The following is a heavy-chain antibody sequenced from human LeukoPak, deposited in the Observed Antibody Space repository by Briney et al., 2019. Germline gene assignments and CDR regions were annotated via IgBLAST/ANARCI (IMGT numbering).Heavy chain of an antibody. CDR3: SRDGGFLYYFDY. J-gene: IGHJ4*02. CDR1: EFTFGDYA. Sequence: GRSLRLSCTASEFTFGDYALNWVRQAPGKGLEWVAFIRSKAYGGTTEYAASVKGRFTISRDDSKSIAYLQMNSLKTEDTAVYYCSRDGGFLYYFDYWGQGTLVTVSS. CDR2: IRSKAYGGTT. V-gene: IGHV3-49*04. D-gene: IGHD2/OR15-2a*01.